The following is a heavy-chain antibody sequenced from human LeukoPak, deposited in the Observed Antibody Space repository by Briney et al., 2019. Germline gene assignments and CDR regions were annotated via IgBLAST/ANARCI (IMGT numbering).Heavy chain of an antibody. V-gene: IGHV3-23*01. Sequence: GGSLRLSCAASGFTLSSYAMSWVRQAPGQGLEWVSTISDSGGSTYYADSVKGRFPLSRDNSKSTLSLQMNSLRADDTAVYYCATQNFDYWGQGTLVTVSS. CDR1: GFTLSSYA. CDR3: ATQNFDY. CDR2: ISDSGGST. J-gene: IGHJ4*02.